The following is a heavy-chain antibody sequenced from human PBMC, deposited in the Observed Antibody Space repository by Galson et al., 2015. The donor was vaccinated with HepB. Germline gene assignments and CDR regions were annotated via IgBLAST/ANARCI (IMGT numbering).Heavy chain of an antibody. CDR3: AKDLLSWSTVVTRVDY. J-gene: IGHJ4*02. CDR1: GFTFSSYG. CDR2: ISYDGSNK. V-gene: IGHV3-30*18. Sequence: SLRLSCAASGFTFSSYGMHWVRQAPGKGLEWVAVISYDGSNKYYADSVKGRFTISRDNSKNTLYLQMNSLRAEDTAVYYCAKDLLSWSTVVTRVDYWGRGTLVTVSS. D-gene: IGHD4-23*01.